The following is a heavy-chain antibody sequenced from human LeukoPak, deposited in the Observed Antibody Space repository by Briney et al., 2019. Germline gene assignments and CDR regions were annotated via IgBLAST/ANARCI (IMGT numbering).Heavy chain of an antibody. Sequence: GESLKISCKGSGYSFISYWIGWVRQMPGKGLEWIGIIFPGDSDTRYSPSFQGQVTISADKSIATAYLQWSSLKASDTAMYYCARNFEYCGGDCYDYWGQGTPVTVSS. D-gene: IGHD2-21*02. CDR1: GYSFISYW. V-gene: IGHV5-51*01. CDR2: IFPGDSDT. CDR3: ARNFEYCGGDCYDY. J-gene: IGHJ4*02.